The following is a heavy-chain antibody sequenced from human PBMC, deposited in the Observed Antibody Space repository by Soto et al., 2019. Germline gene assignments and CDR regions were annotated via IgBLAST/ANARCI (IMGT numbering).Heavy chain of an antibody. D-gene: IGHD3-10*01. CDR2: ISSSSSTI. CDR3: ARVPGMRVLPPFDY. Sequence: EVQLVESGGGLVQPGGSLRLSCAASGFTFSSYSMNWVRQAPGKGLEWVSYISSSSSTIYYADSVKGRFTLSRDNAKNSLYLQMNSLRDEDTAVYYCARVPGMRVLPPFDYWGQGTLVTVSS. J-gene: IGHJ4*02. V-gene: IGHV3-48*02. CDR1: GFTFSSYS.